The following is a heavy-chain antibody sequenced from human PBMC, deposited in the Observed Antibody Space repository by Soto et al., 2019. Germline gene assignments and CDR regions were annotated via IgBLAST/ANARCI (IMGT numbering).Heavy chain of an antibody. CDR3: ARESGYSYGYRDY. V-gene: IGHV1-69*02. J-gene: IGHJ4*02. Sequence: QVQLVQSGAEVKKPGSSVKVSCKASGGTFSSYTISWVRQAPGQGLEWMGRIIPILGIANYAQKFQGRVTITAEKSTSTAYMELSSLRSEDTAVYYCARESGYSYGYRDYWGQGTLVTVSS. D-gene: IGHD5-18*01. CDR2: IIPILGIA. CDR1: GGTFSSYT.